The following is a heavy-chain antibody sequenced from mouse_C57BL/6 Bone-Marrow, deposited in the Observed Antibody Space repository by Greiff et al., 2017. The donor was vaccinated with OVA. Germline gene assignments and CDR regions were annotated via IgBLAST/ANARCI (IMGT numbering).Heavy chain of an antibody. CDR2: IYPSDSDT. D-gene: IGHD1-1*01. V-gene: IGHV1-61*01. Sequence: QVQLQQPGAELVRPGSSVKLSCKASGYTFTSYWMDWVKQRPGQGLEWIGNIYPSDSDTHYNQKFKDKATLTVDKSSSTAYMQLSSLTSEDSAVYYYARGENCYGSSLFADWGQGTLVTVSA. CDR1: GYTFTSYW. J-gene: IGHJ3*01. CDR3: ARGENCYGSSLFAD.